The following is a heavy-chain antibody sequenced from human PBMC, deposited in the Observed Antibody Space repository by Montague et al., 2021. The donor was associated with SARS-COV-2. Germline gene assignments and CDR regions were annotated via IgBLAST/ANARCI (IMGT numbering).Heavy chain of an antibody. D-gene: IGHD3-10*01. CDR2: INHGGIT. CDR3: ARLRDGVVPSPILGVGPYYSYYFIDV. CDR1: GGSFSGYH. V-gene: IGHV4-34*01. Sequence: SETLSLTCAVCGGSFSGYHWNWIRQPPGKGLEWIGEINHGGITNYNPSLKSRLTISADTSKNQFSLKLTSVAAADTAVYYCARLRDGVVPSPILGVGPYYSYYFIDVWGKGTTVTVSS. J-gene: IGHJ6*03.